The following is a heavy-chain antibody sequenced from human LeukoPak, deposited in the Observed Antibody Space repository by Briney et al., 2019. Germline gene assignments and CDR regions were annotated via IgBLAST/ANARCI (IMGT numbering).Heavy chain of an antibody. J-gene: IGHJ6*02. V-gene: IGHV3-66*01. CDR1: GFTVSSNY. CDR2: IYCGGST. CDR3: ASSSGMTMYDRSTYYYGMDV. Sequence: PGRSLSLSCAVSGFTVSSNYMSWVRQAPGRGLEWVTVIYCGGSTYYAESVKGRFTISRDKSKNTLYLQMNSLRAEGTAVYYCASSSGMTMYDRSTYYYGMDVGRRGPTVTVS. D-gene: IGHD1-26*01.